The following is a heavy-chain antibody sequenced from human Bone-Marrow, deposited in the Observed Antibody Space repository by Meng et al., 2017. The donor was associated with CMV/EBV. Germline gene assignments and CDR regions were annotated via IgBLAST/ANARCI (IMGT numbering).Heavy chain of an antibody. CDR1: GYTFTSYD. J-gene: IGHJ6*02. D-gene: IGHD6-6*01. V-gene: IGHV1-8*01. Sequence: ASVKVSCKASGYTFTSYDINWVRQATGQGLEWMGWMNPNSGNTGYAQKFQGRVTMTRNTSISTAYMELSSLRSEDTAVYYCARVEYSSSYGRNRNYYYYYGMDVWGRGTTVTVSS. CDR3: ARVEYSSSYGRNRNYYYYYGMDV. CDR2: MNPNSGNT.